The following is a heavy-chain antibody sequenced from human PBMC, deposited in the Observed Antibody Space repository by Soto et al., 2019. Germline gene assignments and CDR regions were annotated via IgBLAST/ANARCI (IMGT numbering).Heavy chain of an antibody. CDR3: ALLSIAVEDWFDP. V-gene: IGHV3-21*01. CDR2: ISSSSSYI. J-gene: IGHJ5*02. D-gene: IGHD6-19*01. CDR1: GFTFSSYS. Sequence: PGGSLRLSCAASGFTFSSYSMNWVRQAPGKGLEWVSSISSSSSYIYYADSVKGRFTISRDNAKNSLYLQMNSLRAEDTAVYYCALLSIAVEDWFDPWGQGTLVTVSS.